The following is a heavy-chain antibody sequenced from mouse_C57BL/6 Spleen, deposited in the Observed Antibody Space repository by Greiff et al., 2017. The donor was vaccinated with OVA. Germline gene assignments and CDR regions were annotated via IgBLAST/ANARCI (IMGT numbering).Heavy chain of an antibody. Sequence: VQLQQPGAELVMPGASVKLSCKASGYTFTSYWMHWVKQRPGQGLEWIGEIDPSDSYTNYNQKFKGKSTLTVDKSSSTAYMQLSSLTSEDSAVYYCARRGYGYDEDYWGQGTTLTVSS. CDR3: ARRGYGYDEDY. CDR1: GYTFTSYW. J-gene: IGHJ2*01. CDR2: IDPSDSYT. V-gene: IGHV1-69*01. D-gene: IGHD2-2*01.